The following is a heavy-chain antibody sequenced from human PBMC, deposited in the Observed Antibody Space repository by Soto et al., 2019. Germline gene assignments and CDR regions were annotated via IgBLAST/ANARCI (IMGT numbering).Heavy chain of an antibody. D-gene: IGHD5-12*01. J-gene: IGHJ4*02. CDR1: GGSISDDTYY. CDR3: ARVPPLRDGYILFDY. V-gene: IGHV4-31*03. CDR2: IYYSGST. Sequence: PSETLCVTCTVAGGSISDDTYYWGWIRQPPGKGLEWIGYIYYSGSTYYNPSLKSRVTISVDTSKNQFSLKLSSVTAADTAVYYCARVPPLRDGYILFDYWGQGTLVTVSS.